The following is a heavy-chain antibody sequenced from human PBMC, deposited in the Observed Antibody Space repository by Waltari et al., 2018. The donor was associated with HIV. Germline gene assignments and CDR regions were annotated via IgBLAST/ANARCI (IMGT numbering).Heavy chain of an antibody. D-gene: IGHD3-10*01. J-gene: IGHJ4*02. V-gene: IGHV3-23*04. CDR1: GFTFSSYA. Sequence: EVQLVESGGGLVQPGGSLRLSCAASGFTFSSYAMSWVRQAPGKGLEWVSAISGSGGSTYYADSVKGRFTISRDNSKNTLYLQMNSLRAEDTAVYYCAKDKGGGTMARGVISFDYWGQGTLVTVSS. CDR3: AKDKGGGTMARGVISFDY. CDR2: ISGSGGST.